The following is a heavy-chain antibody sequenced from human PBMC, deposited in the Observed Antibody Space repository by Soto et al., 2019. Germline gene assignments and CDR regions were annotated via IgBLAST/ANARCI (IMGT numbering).Heavy chain of an antibody. CDR1: GGSITTGGYY. D-gene: IGHD6-13*01. CDR3: ARRGIAAAGRENWFDP. V-gene: IGHV4-31*03. J-gene: IGHJ5*02. CDR2: IYYSGNT. Sequence: SETLSLTCSVSGGSITTGGYYWSWIRQHPGKGLEWIGYIYYSGNTYYNPSLKSRVTISLDTSKNQFSLKLSSVTASDTAMYYCARRGIAAAGRENWFDPWGQGTLVTVSS.